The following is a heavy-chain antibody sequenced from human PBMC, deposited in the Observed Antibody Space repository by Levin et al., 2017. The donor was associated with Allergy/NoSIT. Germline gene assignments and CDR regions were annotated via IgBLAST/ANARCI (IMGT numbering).Heavy chain of an antibody. D-gene: IGHD4-11*01. Sequence: LSLTCAASGFTFSNAWMSWVRQAPGKGLEWVGRIKSKTDGGTTDYAAPVKGRFTISRDDSKNTLYLQMNSLKTEDTAVYYCTTDLNTVTTLGVGWFFRLRSRREDYWGQGTLVTVSS. V-gene: IGHV3-15*01. J-gene: IGHJ4*02. CDR1: GFTFSNAW. CDR2: IKSKTDGGTT. CDR3: TTDLNTVTTLGVGWFFRLRSRREDY.